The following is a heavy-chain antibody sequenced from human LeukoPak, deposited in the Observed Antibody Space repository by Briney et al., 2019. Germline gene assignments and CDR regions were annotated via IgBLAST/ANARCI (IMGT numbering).Heavy chain of an antibody. Sequence: PSETQSLTCVVSGYSISSGYHWGWIRQPPGKGLEWIGSMSHSGSTYYNPSLKSRVTISVDTSKNQFSLKLSSVTAADTAVYYCARLPYPYDSSGSPPLDYWGQGTLVTVSS. CDR3: ARLPYPYDSSGSPPLDY. J-gene: IGHJ4*02. CDR1: GYSISSGYH. CDR2: MSHSGST. D-gene: IGHD3-22*01. V-gene: IGHV4-38-2*01.